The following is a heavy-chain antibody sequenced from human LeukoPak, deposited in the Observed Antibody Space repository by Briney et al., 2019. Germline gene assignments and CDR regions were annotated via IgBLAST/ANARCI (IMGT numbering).Heavy chain of an antibody. CDR3: ARDGSRYCSSTSCYSGYYYYGMDV. V-gene: IGHV3-11*01. CDR1: GFTFSDYY. CDR2: ITSSDSTI. D-gene: IGHD2-2*01. J-gene: IGHJ6*02. Sequence: GGSLRLSCAASGFTFSDYYMSWIRQAPGKGLEWVSYITSSDSTIYYADSVKGRFTISRVNAKNSLYLQMNSLRAEDTAVYYCARDGSRYCSSTSCYSGYYYYGMDVWGRGTTVTVSS.